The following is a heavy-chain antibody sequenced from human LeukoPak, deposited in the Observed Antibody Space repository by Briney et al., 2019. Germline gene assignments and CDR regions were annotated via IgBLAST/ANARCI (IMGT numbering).Heavy chain of an antibody. CDR3: ARTYYDRVSGSFRHDTFEI. CDR1: GASVSSGSYF. CDR2: IYTSGYT. J-gene: IGHJ3*02. D-gene: IGHD3-16*02. V-gene: IGHV4-61*02. Sequence: PSQTLSLTCSVSGASVSSGSYFWNWIRQPAGKGLEWLGRIYTSGYTNYNPSLRSRVTISLDTSKSRFSLKLTAVTAADTAIYFCARTYYDRVSGSFRHDTFEIWGQGTLITVSS.